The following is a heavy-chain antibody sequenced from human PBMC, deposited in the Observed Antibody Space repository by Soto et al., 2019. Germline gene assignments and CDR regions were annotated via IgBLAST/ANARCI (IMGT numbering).Heavy chain of an antibody. Sequence: EVLLVESGGALVQPGGSLRLSCEASGFDFRIYEMNWVRQAPGKGLEWLSYIGSTGSTIYYADSVKGRFTISRDGGKNSVYLQMNSLRAEDTAVYYCARRGYSGYDWGWYFDFWGQGTPVNVSS. D-gene: IGHD5-12*01. J-gene: IGHJ4*02. V-gene: IGHV3-48*03. CDR1: GFDFRIYE. CDR3: ARRGYSGYDWGWYFDF. CDR2: IGSTGSTI.